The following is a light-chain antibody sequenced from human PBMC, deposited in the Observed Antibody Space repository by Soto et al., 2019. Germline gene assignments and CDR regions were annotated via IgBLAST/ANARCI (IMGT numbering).Light chain of an antibody. CDR3: GTWDTTLNVWV. V-gene: IGLV1-51*01. CDR1: SSSVGHES. CDR2: DNY. Sequence: QSVLTQPPSVSAAPGQTVTISCSGSSSSVGHESVSWYQSLPGTAPKLLIYDNYKRPSGIPDRFSGSQSGTSATLGITGLQPGDEADYYCGTWDTTLNVWVFGGGTKLTVL. J-gene: IGLJ3*02.